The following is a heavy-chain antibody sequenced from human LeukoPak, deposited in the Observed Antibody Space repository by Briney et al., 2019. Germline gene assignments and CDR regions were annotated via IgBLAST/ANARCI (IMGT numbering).Heavy chain of an antibody. V-gene: IGHV4-59*08. J-gene: IGHJ6*03. CDR1: GDSVSSYY. D-gene: IGHD3/OR15-3a*01. Sequence: PSETLSLTCSVSGDSVSSYYWSWIRQSPGKGLEWIGYVHYSGSSNSNPSLKSRVTTSVDTSRNQFSLKLSSVTAADTAVYFCARAGFWTPRDYYMDVWGKGTTVTVSS. CDR2: VHYSGSS. CDR3: ARAGFWTPRDYYMDV.